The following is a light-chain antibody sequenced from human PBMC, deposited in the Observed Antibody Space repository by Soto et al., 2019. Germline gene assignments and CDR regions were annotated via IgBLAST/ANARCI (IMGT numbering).Light chain of an antibody. CDR1: QGISNW. J-gene: IGKJ4*01. CDR3: QQTNTFLPLT. CDR2: AAS. V-gene: IGKV1-12*01. Sequence: DIQMTQSPSSVSASVGDRVTITCRASQGISNWLAWYQQQPGKAPKLLIYAASSLQSGVPSRFSSGGSGTHFTLIISSLQPEDFATYYCQQTNTFLPLTFGGGTKVEIK.